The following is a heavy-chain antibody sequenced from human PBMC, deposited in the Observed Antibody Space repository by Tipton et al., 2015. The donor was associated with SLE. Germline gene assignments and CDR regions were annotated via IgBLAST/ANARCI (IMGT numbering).Heavy chain of an antibody. Sequence: LRLSCTVSGGSITTYYWNWIRQPPGKGLEWIGNMYESGSTNYNPSLKSRVAIFVDTSTNQFSLRLSSVTAADTAVYYRAKMRTNWYGIDVWGQGTMVTVSS. D-gene: IGHD6-13*01. CDR2: MYESGST. CDR3: AKMRTNWYGIDV. J-gene: IGHJ6*02. CDR1: GGSITTYY. V-gene: IGHV4-59*01.